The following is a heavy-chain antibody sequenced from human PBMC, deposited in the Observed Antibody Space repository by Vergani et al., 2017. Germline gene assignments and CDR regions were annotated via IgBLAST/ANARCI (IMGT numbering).Heavy chain of an antibody. D-gene: IGHD1-20*01. J-gene: IGHJ4*01. CDR2: ISASGAPT. CDR1: GFTFSSYA. V-gene: IGHV3-23*04. Sequence: EAQLAESGGGLVQPGQSLRLSCTASGFTFSSYAMHWVRQAPGKGLEWVSGISASGAPTYYADSVKGRVTISRDNSKNTLYLQMNSLRVEDTAVYYCARAYGRYDWFDYWGQRTLVTVSS. CDR3: ARAYGRYDWFDY.